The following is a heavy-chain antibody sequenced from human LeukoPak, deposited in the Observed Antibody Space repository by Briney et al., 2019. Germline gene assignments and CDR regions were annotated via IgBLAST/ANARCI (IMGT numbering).Heavy chain of an antibody. CDR2: IYYTGST. CDR1: RGSISSYY. CDR3: ARLGRRGYYFDY. V-gene: IGHV4-59*01. J-gene: IGHJ4*02. Sequence: SETLPLTCTVSRGSISSYYWSWIRQPPGRGLERSGYIYYTGSTDYNPSLKSRVTISVATSKNQFSVRLDCVTAADTVVYHCARLGRRGYYFDYWGGGLLVSVS. D-gene: IGHD3-10*01.